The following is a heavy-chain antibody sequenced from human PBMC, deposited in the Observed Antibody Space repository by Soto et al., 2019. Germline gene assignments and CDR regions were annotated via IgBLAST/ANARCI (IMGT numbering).Heavy chain of an antibody. D-gene: IGHD2-8*01. V-gene: IGHV1-69*02. CDR3: ARVRLYSYYYMDV. J-gene: IGHJ6*03. CDR1: GGTFSSYT. Sequence: QVQLVQSGAEVKKPGSSVKVSCKASGGTFSSYTISWVRQAPGQGLEWMGRIIPILGIANYAQKFQGRVTITRDTSASTVYMELSSLTSEDTAVYYCARVRLYSYYYMDVWGKGTTVTVSS. CDR2: IIPILGIA.